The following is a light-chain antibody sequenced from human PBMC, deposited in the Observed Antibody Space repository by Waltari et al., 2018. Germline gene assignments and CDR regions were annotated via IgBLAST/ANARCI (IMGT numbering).Light chain of an antibody. Sequence: DIVMTQSPDSLAVSLGERATIDCKSSQSVLSSYNNKKYIAWYQQKSGQPPNLLIYWASTRKAGVPDRFSGSGSGTDFTLTISSLQAEDVAVYYCQQYYSIPYTFGQGTKLEIK. CDR3: QQYYSIPYT. CDR2: WAS. J-gene: IGKJ2*01. CDR1: QSVLSSYNNKKY. V-gene: IGKV4-1*01.